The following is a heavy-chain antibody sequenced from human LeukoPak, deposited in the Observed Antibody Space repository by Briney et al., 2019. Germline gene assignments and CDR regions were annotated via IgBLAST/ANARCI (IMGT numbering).Heavy chain of an antibody. Sequence: GRSLRLSCAASGFTFSSYGMHWVRQAPGKGLEWVAVISYDGSNKYYADSVKGRFTISRDTSKNTLYLQMNSLRAEDTAVYYCAKGIAAAGTSYYYYGMDVWGQGTTVTVSS. CDR1: GFTFSSYG. V-gene: IGHV3-30*18. CDR3: AKGIAAAGTSYYYYGMDV. D-gene: IGHD6-13*01. J-gene: IGHJ6*02. CDR2: ISYDGSNK.